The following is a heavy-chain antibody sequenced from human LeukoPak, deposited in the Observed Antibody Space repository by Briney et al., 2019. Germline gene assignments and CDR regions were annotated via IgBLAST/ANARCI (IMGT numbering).Heavy chain of an antibody. D-gene: IGHD3-9*01. Sequence: SETLSLTCTVYGGSFSGYYCTWIRQPPGKGLEWIGEINHSGSTNYNPSLKSRVTVSVDTSKSQFSLKLTSVTAADTAVYYCARGGGNLLPYFDPKYYYYMDVWGKGTTVTVSS. CDR1: GGSFSGYY. J-gene: IGHJ6*03. CDR3: ARGGGNLLPYFDPKYYYYMDV. CDR2: INHSGST. V-gene: IGHV4-34*01.